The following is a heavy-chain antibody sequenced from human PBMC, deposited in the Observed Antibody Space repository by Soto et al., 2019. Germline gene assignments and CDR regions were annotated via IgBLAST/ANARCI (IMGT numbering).Heavy chain of an antibody. CDR1: AGSISTYDW. J-gene: IGHJ4*02. CDR3: ATGNVDSMLEY. Sequence: PSETLSLACVFSAGSISTYDWWTWLRQPPGKGLEWIGKMFHSGGADYSQSLNSRVTISADSSKNQFSLRLTVVTAADTAVYYCATGNVDSMLEYWGQGTKVTVSS. V-gene: IGHV4-4*02. CDR2: MFHSGGA. D-gene: IGHD3-3*01.